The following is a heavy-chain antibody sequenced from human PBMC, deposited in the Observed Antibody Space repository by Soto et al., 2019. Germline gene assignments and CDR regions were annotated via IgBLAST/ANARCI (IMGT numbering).Heavy chain of an antibody. CDR1: GFYVGNYY. CDR3: VRPYYSSSGFPCDR. V-gene: IGHV3-11*01. J-gene: IGHJ5*02. Sequence: PGGTLRLSCTVSGFYVGNYYMSWIRQSPGKGLEWVSYIDIGDGTTYYTDSVKGRFTISRDNAKNTVYLQMSSLRVEDTALYYCVRPYYSSSGFPCDRWGHGTLLTISS. CDR2: IDIGDGTT. D-gene: IGHD6-19*01.